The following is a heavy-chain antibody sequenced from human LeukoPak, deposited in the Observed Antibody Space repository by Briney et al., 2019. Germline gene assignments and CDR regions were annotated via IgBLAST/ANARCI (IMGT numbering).Heavy chain of an antibody. D-gene: IGHD3-22*01. CDR2: LDPEDGET. V-gene: IGHV1-24*01. Sequence: GATVKVSCKVSGFILSDLSLHWVRQPPGKGLEWMGGLDPEDGETIYSQKFQGRVTMTEDTSTDTAYMELSSLRYEDTAMYYCATVRSYYDTSAYTFDYWGQGTLVTVSS. CDR3: ATVRSYYDTSAYTFDY. CDR1: GFILSDLS. J-gene: IGHJ4*02.